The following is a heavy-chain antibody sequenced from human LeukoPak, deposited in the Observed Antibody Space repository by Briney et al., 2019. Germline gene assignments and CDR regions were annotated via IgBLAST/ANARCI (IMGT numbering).Heavy chain of an antibody. Sequence: PGGSLRLSCAASGFTFSSYAMRWVRQAPGKGLEWVAVISYDGSNKYYADSVKGRFTISRDNSKNTLYLQMNSLRAEDTAVYYCAREVGNYYYYGMNVWGQGTTVTVSS. CDR2: ISYDGSNK. CDR3: AREVGNYYYYGMNV. V-gene: IGHV3-30-3*01. CDR1: GFTFSSYA. J-gene: IGHJ6*02. D-gene: IGHD7-27*01.